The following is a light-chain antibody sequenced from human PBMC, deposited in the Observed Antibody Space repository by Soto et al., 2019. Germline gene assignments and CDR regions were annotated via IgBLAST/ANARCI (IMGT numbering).Light chain of an antibody. CDR2: DAS. J-gene: IGKJ1*01. CDR3: QRFNSAPRT. CDR1: QGIANY. V-gene: IGKV1-27*01. Sequence: DIQMTHSPSSLSASIGDRVTITCRASQGIANYLAWYQQKPGKVPKLLIYDASTLESGVPSRISGSGSGTDFTLTISSLQPEDVATYYCQRFNSAPRTFGQGTRVEIK.